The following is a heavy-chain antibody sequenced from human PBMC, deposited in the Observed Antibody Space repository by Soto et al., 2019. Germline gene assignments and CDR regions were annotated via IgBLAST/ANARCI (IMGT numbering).Heavy chain of an antibody. D-gene: IGHD4-17*01. J-gene: IGHJ5*02. V-gene: IGHV1-24*01. CDR1: GYTLNEVA. CDR2: FDPDEAET. CDR3: TTYHGDYNFDH. Sequence: QVQLVQSGAEVKKPGASVKVSCKVSGYTLNEVAMHWVRQAPGKGLEWLGGFDPDEAETIYAQHFQGRVNMTEDTSTDTVYMELSSLTSEDTALYFCTTYHGDYNFDHWGQGTLVTGSS.